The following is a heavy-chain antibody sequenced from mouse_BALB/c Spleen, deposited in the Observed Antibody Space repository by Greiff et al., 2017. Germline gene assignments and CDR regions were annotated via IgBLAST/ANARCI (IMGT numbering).Heavy chain of an antibody. J-gene: IGHJ4*01. CDR3: ARTGDYAMDY. CDR2: ISSGGSYT. D-gene: IGHD1-1*02. CDR1: GFTFSSYG. Sequence: DVQLVESGGDLVKPGGSLKLSCAASGFTFSSYGMSWVRQTPDKRLEWVATISSGGSYTYYPDSVKGRFTISRDNAKNTLYLQMSSLKSEDTAMYYCARTGDYAMDYWGQGTSVTVSS. V-gene: IGHV5-6*01.